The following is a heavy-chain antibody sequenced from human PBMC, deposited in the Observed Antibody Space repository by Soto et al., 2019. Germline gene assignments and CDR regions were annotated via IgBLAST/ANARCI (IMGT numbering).Heavy chain of an antibody. D-gene: IGHD3-16*01. V-gene: IGHV4-30-2*01. CDR1: GASMSSGVYS. J-gene: IGHJ3*02. Sequence: SETLSLTCAVSGASMSSGVYSWSWIRQPPGKGLEWIGYIFPSGSTNFNPSLKSRVTISLDTSKNQFSLRLTSVTAADTAMYYCARTYYDYVLGDAFDIWGQGAMVTVS. CDR2: IFPSGST. CDR3: ARTYYDYVLGDAFDI.